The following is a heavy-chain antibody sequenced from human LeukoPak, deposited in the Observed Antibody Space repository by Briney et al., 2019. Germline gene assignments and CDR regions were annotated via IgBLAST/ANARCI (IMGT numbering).Heavy chain of an antibody. V-gene: IGHV3-7*01. CDR1: GFTFSSYW. D-gene: IGHD3-9*01. J-gene: IGHJ4*02. CDR3: ARVDFDWLPFDY. CDR2: IKQDGSEK. Sequence: GGSLRLSCAAFGFTFSSYWMSWVRQAPGKGLEWVANIKQDGSEKYYVDSVKGRFTISRDNAKNSLYLQMNSLRAEDTAVYYCARVDFDWLPFDYWGQGTLVTVSS.